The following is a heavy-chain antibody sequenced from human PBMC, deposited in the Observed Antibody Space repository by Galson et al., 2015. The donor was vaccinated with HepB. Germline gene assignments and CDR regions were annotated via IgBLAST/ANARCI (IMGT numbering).Heavy chain of an antibody. CDR1: GYSFTSYW. V-gene: IGHV5-51*03. CDR3: ARRNTLNYGGNSEYYFDY. CDR2: IYPGDSDT. D-gene: IGHD4-23*01. Sequence: QSGAEVKKPGESLKISCKGSGYSFTSYWIGWVRQMPGKGLEWMGIIYPGDSDTRYSPSFQGQVTISADKSISTAYLQWSSLKASDTAMYYCARRNTLNYGGNSEYYFDYWGQGTLVTVSS. J-gene: IGHJ4*02.